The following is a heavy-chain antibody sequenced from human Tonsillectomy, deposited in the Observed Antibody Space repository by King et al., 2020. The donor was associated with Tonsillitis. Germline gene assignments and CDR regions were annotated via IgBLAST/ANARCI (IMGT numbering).Heavy chain of an antibody. CDR2: ISYDGSNK. V-gene: IGHV3-30*18. D-gene: IGHD4-17*01. J-gene: IGHJ4*02. CDR3: AKMREDYGDLDY. CDR1: GFTFSSYG. Sequence: VQLVESGGGVVQPGRSLRLSCAASGFTFSSYGMHWVRQAPGKGLEWVAVISYDGSNKYYADSVKGRFTISRDNSKNTLYLQMNSLRAEDTAVYYCAKMREDYGDLDYWGQGTLVTVSS.